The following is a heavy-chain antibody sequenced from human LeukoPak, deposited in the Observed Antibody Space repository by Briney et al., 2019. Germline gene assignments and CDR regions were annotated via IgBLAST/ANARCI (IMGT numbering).Heavy chain of an antibody. Sequence: SETLSLTCTVSGGSISSYYWSWIRQPPGKGLEWIGYIYYSGSTNYNPSLKSRVTISVDTSKNQFSLKLSSVTAADTAVYYCARLFTSHSFDYWGQGTLVTVSS. CDR3: ARLFTSHSFDY. V-gene: IGHV4-59*08. CDR1: GGSISSYY. D-gene: IGHD2-2*01. J-gene: IGHJ4*02. CDR2: IYYSGST.